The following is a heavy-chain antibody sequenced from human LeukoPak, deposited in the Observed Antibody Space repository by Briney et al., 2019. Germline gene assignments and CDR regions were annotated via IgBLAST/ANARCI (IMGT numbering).Heavy chain of an antibody. V-gene: IGHV1-8*03. CDR2: MNPNSGNT. D-gene: IGHD6-13*01. J-gene: IGHJ6*03. CDR1: GYTFTSYD. CDR3: ARVGIAAAGYYYYYYYMDV. Sequence: ASVKVSCKASGYTFTSYDINWVRQATGQGLEWMGWMNPNSGNTGYAQKFQGRVTITRNTSISTAYMELSSLRSEDTAVYYCARVGIAAAGYYYYYYYMDVWGKGTTVTVSS.